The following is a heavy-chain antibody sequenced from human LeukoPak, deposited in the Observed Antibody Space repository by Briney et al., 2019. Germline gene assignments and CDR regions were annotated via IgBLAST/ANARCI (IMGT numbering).Heavy chain of an antibody. Sequence: PGGSLRLSCAASGFTFTNYAMHWVRQAPGKGLEWVAVISYDGSNKYYADSVKGRFTISRDNSKNTLYLQMNSLRADDTAVYYCARTDYYGSPWGQGTPVTVSS. CDR2: ISYDGSNK. CDR3: ARTDYYGSP. D-gene: IGHD3-10*01. CDR1: GFTFTNYA. V-gene: IGHV3-30*04. J-gene: IGHJ5*02.